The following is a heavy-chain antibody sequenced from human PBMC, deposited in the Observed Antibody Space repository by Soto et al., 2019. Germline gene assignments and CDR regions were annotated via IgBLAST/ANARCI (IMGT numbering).Heavy chain of an antibody. CDR3: ARAGYCSITSCYGEWNYGMDV. CDR1: GGTFSSYA. J-gene: IGHJ6*02. V-gene: IGHV1-69*13. CDR2: IIPIFGTA. D-gene: IGHD2-2*01. Sequence: SVKVSCKASGGTFSSYAISWVRQAPGQGLEWMGGIIPIFGTANYAQKFQGRVTITADESTSTAYMELSSLRSEDTAVYYCARAGYCSITSCYGEWNYGMDVWGQGTTVTVSS.